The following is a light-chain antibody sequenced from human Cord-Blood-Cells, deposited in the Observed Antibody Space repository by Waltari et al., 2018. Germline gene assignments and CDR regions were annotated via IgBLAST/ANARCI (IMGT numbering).Light chain of an antibody. CDR2: GAS. J-gene: IGKJ1*01. CDR3: QQYGSSPRT. V-gene: IGKV3-20*01. Sequence: ETVLTQSPGTLSFSPGERATLSCRASQRVSSSYLAWYQQKPGQAPRLLIYGASSRATGIPDRFSGSGSGTDFTLTISRLEPEDFAVYYCQQYGSSPRTFGQGTKVEIK. CDR1: QRVSSSY.